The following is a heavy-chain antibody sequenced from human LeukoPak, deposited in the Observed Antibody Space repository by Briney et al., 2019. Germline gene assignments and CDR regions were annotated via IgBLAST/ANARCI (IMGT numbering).Heavy chain of an antibody. D-gene: IGHD2-21*02. CDR3: ARSMVVTATLRYHYGMDV. V-gene: IGHV4-59*01. J-gene: IGHJ6*02. CDR2: IYDSGTT. CDR1: GGSFSGYY. Sequence: SETLSLTCAVYGGSFSGYYWNWIRQPPGKGLEWIGYIYDSGTTNYNPSLKSRVTMSVDSSKNQFSLKLTSVTAADTAVYYCARSMVVTATLRYHYGMDVWGQGTTVTVSS.